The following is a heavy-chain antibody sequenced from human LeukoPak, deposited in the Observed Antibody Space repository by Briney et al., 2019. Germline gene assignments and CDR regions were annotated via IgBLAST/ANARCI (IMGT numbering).Heavy chain of an antibody. CDR1: GYTFTDYY. CDR3: AAVDVVPAAISLGVNI. CDR2: VDPEDGET. Sequence: ATVKISCKVSGYTFTDYYMHWVQQAPGKGLEWMGLVDPEDGETIYAEKFQGRVTITADTSTDTAYMELSSLRSEDTAVYCCAAVDVVPAAISLGVNIWGQGTMVTLSS. V-gene: IGHV1-69-2*01. D-gene: IGHD2-2*01. J-gene: IGHJ3*02.